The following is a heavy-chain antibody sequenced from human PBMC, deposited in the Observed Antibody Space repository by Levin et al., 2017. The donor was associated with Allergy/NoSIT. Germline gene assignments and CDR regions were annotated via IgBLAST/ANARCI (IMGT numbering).Heavy chain of an antibody. Sequence: SGPTLVKPSQTLTLTCSFSGFSLSSTGVGVGWFRQPPGKTLQWLALVYWDDDKRYSPSLKSRVTITKDTSRNQVVLTLTNVDPVDTATYFCAHYGAGGHTLVFDLWGPGTLVTVSS. J-gene: IGHJ4*02. CDR1: GFSLSSTGVG. CDR3: AHYGAGGHTLVFDL. V-gene: IGHV2-5*02. CDR2: VYWDDDK. D-gene: IGHD3-10*01.